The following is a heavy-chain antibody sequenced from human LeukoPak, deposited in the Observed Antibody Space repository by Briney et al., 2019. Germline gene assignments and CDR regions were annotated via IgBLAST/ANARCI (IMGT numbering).Heavy chain of an antibody. J-gene: IGHJ4*02. CDR3: ARHPPYYDSSGHFDY. Sequence: SETLSLTCTVSGGSISSSSYYWGWIRQPPGKGLEWIGSIYYSGSTYYNPSLKSRVTISVDTSKNQFSLKLSSVTAADTAVYYCARHPPYYDSSGHFDYWGQGTLVTVPS. CDR2: IYYSGST. D-gene: IGHD3-22*01. CDR1: GGSISSSSYY. V-gene: IGHV4-39*01.